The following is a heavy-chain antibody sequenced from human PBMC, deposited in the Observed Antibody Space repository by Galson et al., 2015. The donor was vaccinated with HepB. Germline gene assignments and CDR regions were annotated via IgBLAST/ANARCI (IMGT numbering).Heavy chain of an antibody. Sequence: SLRLSCAVSGFTFSDYWMSWVRQAPGKGLEWVANITQDGSEEYYVDSVKGRFTISRDNAKNSLFLQMNSLRVEDTAVYYCARDSSSRGNKDYGDPGVYGGQGTLVTASS. J-gene: IGHJ4*02. CDR1: GFTFSDYW. CDR3: ARDSSSRGNKDYGDPGVY. V-gene: IGHV3-7*01. D-gene: IGHD4-17*01. CDR2: ITQDGSEE.